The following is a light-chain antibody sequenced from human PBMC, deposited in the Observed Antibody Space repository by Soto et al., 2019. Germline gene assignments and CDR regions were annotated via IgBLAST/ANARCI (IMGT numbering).Light chain of an antibody. V-gene: IGKV4-1*01. CDR2: WAS. CDR1: QSILYSSNNKNY. Sequence: DIVMTQSPDSLAVSLGERATINCKSSQSILYSSNNKNYLAWYQQRPGQSPKLLIYWASTRESGVPDRFSGSGSGTDFTLTISSLQADDVAVYHCQQYYSSPYTFGQGTKLEIK. J-gene: IGKJ2*01. CDR3: QQYYSSPYT.